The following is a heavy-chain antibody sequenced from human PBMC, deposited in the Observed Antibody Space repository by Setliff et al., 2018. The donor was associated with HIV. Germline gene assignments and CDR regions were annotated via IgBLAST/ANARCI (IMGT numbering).Heavy chain of an antibody. D-gene: IGHD1-1*01. CDR1: GYTFTSYG. CDR3: ARGSNPTGNYDFYFLDV. V-gene: IGHV1-8*02. Sequence: ASVKVSCKTSGYTFTSYGINWVRQATGQGLEWMGWMNPNSGNTGYAQKCQGRVTMTRNTSINTAYMELSGLRSEDTAVYYCARGSNPTGNYDFYFLDVWGKGTTVTVSS. CDR2: MNPNSGNT. J-gene: IGHJ6*03.